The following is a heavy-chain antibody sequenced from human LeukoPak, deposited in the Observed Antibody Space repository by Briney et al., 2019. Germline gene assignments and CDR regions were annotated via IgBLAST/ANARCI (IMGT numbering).Heavy chain of an antibody. CDR2: ISYDGSNK. V-gene: IGHV3-30*04. CDR1: GFTFTSYA. D-gene: IGHD6-13*01. Sequence: GRSLRLSCAASGFTFTSYAMHWVRQAPGKGLEWVAVISYDGSNKYYADSVKGRFTISRDNSKNTLYLQMNSLRAEDTAVYYCARDRARDSSSSYVGHFGYWGQGTLVTVSS. J-gene: IGHJ4*02. CDR3: ARDRARDSSSSYVGHFGY.